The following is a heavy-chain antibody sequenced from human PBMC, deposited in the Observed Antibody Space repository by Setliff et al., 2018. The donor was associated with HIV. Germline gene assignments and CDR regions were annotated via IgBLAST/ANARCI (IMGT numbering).Heavy chain of an antibody. CDR1: EFTFSNYW. J-gene: IGHJ4*02. CDR2: IKQGGSEK. D-gene: IGHD3-9*01. CDR3: VKERTGYYGDY. Sequence: GVSLRLSCTASEFTFSNYWMNWVRQAPGKGLEWVANIKQGGSEKNYVDSVKGRFSVSRDDAKNSLYLQMNSLRVEDTAVYYCVKERTGYYGDYWGQGTLVTVSS. V-gene: IGHV3-7*01.